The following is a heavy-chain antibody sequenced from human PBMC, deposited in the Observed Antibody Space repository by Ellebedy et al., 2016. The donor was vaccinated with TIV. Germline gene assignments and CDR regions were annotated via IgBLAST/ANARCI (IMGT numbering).Heavy chain of an antibody. CDR2: IYYSGST. D-gene: IGHD6-13*01. CDR1: GGSISTSTYY. V-gene: IGHV4-39*07. CDR3: ARDEYNISWFKY. J-gene: IGHJ4*02. Sequence: MPSETLSLTCTVSGGSISTSTYYRGWIRQPPGKGLEWIGSIYYSGSTYYNPSLKSRVTISVDTSKNQFSLKLSSVTAADAAVYYCARDEYNISWFKYWGQGTLVTVSS.